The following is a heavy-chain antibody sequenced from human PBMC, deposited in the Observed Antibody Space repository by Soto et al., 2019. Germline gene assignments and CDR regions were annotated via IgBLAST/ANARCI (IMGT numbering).Heavy chain of an antibody. D-gene: IGHD6-13*01. Sequence: EVQALESGGGLVQPGGSLRLSCVASGFTFSSYAMSWVRQAPGKGLEWVSFVSGSGGSTDYADSVKGRFTISRDNSKSTLYLQLNSLRAEDTAMYYCAKRSFQLGLPFDYWGQGTLVTVSS. CDR3: AKRSFQLGLPFDY. CDR1: GFTFSSYA. CDR2: VSGSGGST. J-gene: IGHJ4*02. V-gene: IGHV3-23*01.